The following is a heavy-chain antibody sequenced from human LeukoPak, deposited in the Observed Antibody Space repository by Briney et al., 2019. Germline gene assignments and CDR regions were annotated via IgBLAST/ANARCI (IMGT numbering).Heavy chain of an antibody. V-gene: IGHV1-2*02. CDR1: GYTFTGYY. Sequence: ASVKVSCKASGYTFTGYYMHWVRQAPGQGLEWMGWINPNSGGTNYAQKFQGRVTMTRDTSISTAYMELSRLRSDDTAVYYCARASMIRGVHFELWGQGSLVTVSS. J-gene: IGHJ4*02. CDR3: ARASMIRGVHFEL. CDR2: INPNSGGT. D-gene: IGHD3-10*01.